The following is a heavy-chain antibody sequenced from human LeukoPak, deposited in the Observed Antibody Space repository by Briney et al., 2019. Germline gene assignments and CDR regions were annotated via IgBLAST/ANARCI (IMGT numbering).Heavy chain of an antibody. J-gene: IGHJ3*02. CDR1: GFTFSSYG. V-gene: IGHV3-33*01. CDR2: IWCDGSNK. Sequence: GGSLRLSCAASGFTFSSYGMHWVRQAPGKGLEWVAVIWCDGSNKYYADSVKGRFTISRDNSKNTLYLQMNSLRAEDTAVYYCARDGEKGAFDIWGQGTMVTVSS. CDR3: ARDGEKGAFDI.